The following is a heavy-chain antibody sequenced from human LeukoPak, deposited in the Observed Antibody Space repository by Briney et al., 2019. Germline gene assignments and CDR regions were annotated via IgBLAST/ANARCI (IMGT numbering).Heavy chain of an antibody. Sequence: PGGSLRLSCGASGFTFSNYWMSWVRQVPGKGLEWVAVISYDGSNKYYADSVKGRFTISRDNSKNTLYLQMNSLRAEDTAVYYCARVWELYSYGDYWGQGTLVTVSS. V-gene: IGHV3-30*03. CDR2: ISYDGSNK. CDR1: GFTFSNYW. CDR3: ARVWELYSYGDY. D-gene: IGHD5-18*01. J-gene: IGHJ4*02.